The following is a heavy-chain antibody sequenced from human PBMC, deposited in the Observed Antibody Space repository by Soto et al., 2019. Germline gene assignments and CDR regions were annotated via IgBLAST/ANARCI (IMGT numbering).Heavy chain of an antibody. V-gene: IGHV1-18*01. CDR2: ISPYTGNT. Sequence: QVQLVQSGDEVKKPGASVKVSCKASGYIFVNYGIAWVRQAPGQGLEWMGWISPYTGNTHSATKVQGRLTMTTDTSTSTAYMAPGSLTSDETAVYYCVMVDNYVTPTPQDVWGQGTTVTVSS. J-gene: IGHJ6*02. D-gene: IGHD3-16*01. CDR1: GYIFVNYG. CDR3: VMVDNYVTPTPQDV.